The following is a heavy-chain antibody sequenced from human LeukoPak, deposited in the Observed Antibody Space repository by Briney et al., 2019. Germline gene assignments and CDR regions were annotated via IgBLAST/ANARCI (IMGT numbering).Heavy chain of an antibody. D-gene: IGHD3-10*01. CDR2: ISYDGSNK. CDR3: ARSWYYYGSGSPFGFDP. CDR1: GFTSSGYA. Sequence: GGSLRLSCAASGFTSSGYAMHWVRQAPGKGLEWVAVISYDGSNKYYADSVKGRFTISRDNSKNTLYLQMNSLRAEDTAVYYCARSWYYYGSGSPFGFDPWGQGTLVTVSS. J-gene: IGHJ5*02. V-gene: IGHV3-30*04.